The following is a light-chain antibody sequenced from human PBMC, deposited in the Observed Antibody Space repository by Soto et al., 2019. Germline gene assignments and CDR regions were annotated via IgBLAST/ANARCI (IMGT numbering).Light chain of an antibody. CDR2: GAS. Sequence: PGERATLSCRASQSVGSSHLAWYQQKPGQAPRLVIYGASSRATGIPDRFSGSGSGTDFTLTISRLEPEDFAVYYCQQYDSSPLYTFGQGTQREIK. J-gene: IGKJ2*01. V-gene: IGKV3-20*01. CDR3: QQYDSSPLYT. CDR1: QSVGSSH.